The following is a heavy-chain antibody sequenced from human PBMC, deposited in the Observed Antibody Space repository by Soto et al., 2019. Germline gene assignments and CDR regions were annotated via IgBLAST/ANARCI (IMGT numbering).Heavy chain of an antibody. CDR1: GFNFGFFG. CDR2: ISGDGINT. CDR3: ARGNLGFDFDS. D-gene: IGHD7-27*01. J-gene: IGHJ4*02. V-gene: IGHV3-30*03. Sequence: QIHLVESGGDVVQPGKSLRLSCAASGFNFGFFGMHWVRQAPGKGLEWVAFISGDGINTQYADSVRGRFTLSRDYSRKTMYLQMDSLRDEDTALYYCARGNLGFDFDSWGLGTLVTVSS.